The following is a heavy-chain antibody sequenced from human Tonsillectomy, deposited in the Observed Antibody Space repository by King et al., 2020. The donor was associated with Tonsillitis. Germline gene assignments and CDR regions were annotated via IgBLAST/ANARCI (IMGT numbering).Heavy chain of an antibody. J-gene: IGHJ6*02. CDR3: ARVLPYSGSSVDFNYGMDV. Sequence: VQLVESGAEVKKPGASVKVSCQASGYTFPTYDIHWVREATGQGLEWMGWMNPNSGNAGYAQKFQGRVTMTRNTSVSTAYMELSSLRSEDTAEYYCARVLPYSGSSVDFNYGMDVWGQGTTVTVSS. D-gene: IGHD6-19*01. CDR1: GYTFPTYD. V-gene: IGHV1-8*01. CDR2: MNPNSGNA.